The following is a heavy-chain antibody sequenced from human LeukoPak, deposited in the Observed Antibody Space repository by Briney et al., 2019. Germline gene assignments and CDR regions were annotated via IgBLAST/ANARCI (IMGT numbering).Heavy chain of an antibody. CDR2: IYYSGST. CDR1: GGSISSSSYY. V-gene: IGHV4-39*07. CDR3: ARDQQWLFDY. D-gene: IGHD6-19*01. J-gene: IGHJ4*02. Sequence: PSETLSLTCTVSGGSISSSSYYWGWIRQPPGKGLEWIGSIYYSGSTYYNPSLKSRVTISVDTSKNQFSLKLSSVTAADTAVYYCARDQQWLFDYWGQGTLVTVSS.